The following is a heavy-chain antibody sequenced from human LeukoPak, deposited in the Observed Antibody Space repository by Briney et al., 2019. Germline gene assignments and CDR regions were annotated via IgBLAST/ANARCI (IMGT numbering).Heavy chain of an antibody. Sequence: PSETLSLTCTVSGGSISSYYWSWIRQPAGKGLEWIGRIYTSGSTNYNPSLKSRVTMSVDTSKNQFSLKLSSVTAADTAVYYCARGSSDQYYYDSSGYPYYYYMDVWGKGTTVTVSS. CDR2: IYTSGST. V-gene: IGHV4-4*07. CDR3: ARGSSDQYYYDSSGYPYYYYMDV. D-gene: IGHD3-22*01. CDR1: GGSISSYY. J-gene: IGHJ6*03.